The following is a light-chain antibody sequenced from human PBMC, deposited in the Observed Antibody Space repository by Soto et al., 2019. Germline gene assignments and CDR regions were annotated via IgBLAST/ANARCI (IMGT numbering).Light chain of an antibody. Sequence: SYELTQPPSVSVSPGQTARLTCSGDALPKKFAYWYQQKSGQAPVLVIYEDSKRPSGIPERFSASSSGTVATLSISGAHVEDEADYYCYSTDSTGNHGVFGGGTKLTVL. V-gene: IGLV3-10*01. J-gene: IGLJ2*01. CDR1: ALPKKF. CDR3: YSTDSTGNHGV. CDR2: EDS.